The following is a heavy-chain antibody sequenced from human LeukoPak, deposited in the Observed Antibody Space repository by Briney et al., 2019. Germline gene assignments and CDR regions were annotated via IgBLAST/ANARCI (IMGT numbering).Heavy chain of an antibody. J-gene: IGHJ4*02. V-gene: IGHV3-74*01. CDR1: GFTFRTSW. CDR3: ARSLYSGSSLD. Sequence: GGSLRLSCAVSGFTFRTSWMHWFRRAPGKGLVWVSRINTDGNIMHYADSVKGRFTIARDNAKNTLSLQMNSLRAEDTAVYYCARSLYSGSSLDWGQGTLVTVSS. CDR2: INTDGNIM. D-gene: IGHD1-26*01.